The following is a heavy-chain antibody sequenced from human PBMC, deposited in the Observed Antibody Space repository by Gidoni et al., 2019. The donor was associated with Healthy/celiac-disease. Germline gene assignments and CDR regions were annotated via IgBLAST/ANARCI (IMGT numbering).Heavy chain of an antibody. CDR3: ASQSVTNAFDI. D-gene: IGHD4-17*01. J-gene: IGHJ3*02. CDR2: ISYEGSNK. CDR1: GFTFSSYA. Sequence: QVQLVEYGGGVVQPGRSLRLSCAASGFTFSSYARHWVRQAPGKGLEWVAVISYEGSNKYYADSVKGRFTISRDNSKNTLYLQMNSLRAEDTAVYYCASQSVTNAFDIWGQGTMVTVSS. V-gene: IGHV3-30-3*01.